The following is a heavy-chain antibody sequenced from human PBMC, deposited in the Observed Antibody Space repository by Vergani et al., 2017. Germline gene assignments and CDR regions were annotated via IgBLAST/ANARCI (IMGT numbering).Heavy chain of an antibody. Sequence: QVQLVQSGAEVKKPGASVKVSCKASGYTFTSYDINWVRQATGQGLEWMGWISAYNGNTNYAQKLQGRVTMTTDTSTSTAYMELRSLRSDDTAVYYCAGARYCSSTSCKQSGEPDWYIDLWGRGTLVTVSS. V-gene: IGHV1-18*01. CDR2: ISAYNGNT. CDR1: GYTFTSYD. J-gene: IGHJ2*01. CDR3: AGARYCSSTSCKQSGEPDWYIDL. D-gene: IGHD2-2*01.